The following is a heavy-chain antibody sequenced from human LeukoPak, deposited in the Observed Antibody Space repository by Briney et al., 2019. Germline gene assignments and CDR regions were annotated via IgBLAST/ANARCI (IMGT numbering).Heavy chain of an antibody. CDR2: KSGSGDAT. V-gene: IGHV3-23*01. Sequence: GGSLRLSCATSGFNFPNYAMNWVRQAPGRGREWLSTKSGSGDATYFADSVRGRFTVSRDNSKNTLYLQMSSLRAEDTALYFCAKDDLMDTVSSVRNRIDSWGQGTLVTVSS. CDR1: GFNFPNYA. D-gene: IGHD5-18*01. J-gene: IGHJ5*01. CDR3: AKDDLMDTVSSVRNRIDS.